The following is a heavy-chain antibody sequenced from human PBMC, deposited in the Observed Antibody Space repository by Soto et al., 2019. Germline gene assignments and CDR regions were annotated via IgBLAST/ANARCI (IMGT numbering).Heavy chain of an antibody. V-gene: IGHV1-69*06. Sequence: QVQLVQSGAEVKKPGSSVKVSCKASGGTFSSYAISWVRQAPGQGLEWMGGIIPIFGTANYAQKFQGRVTITADKSTSTAYMELSSLRSEDTAVYYCARDLGGATYYYYYGMDVWGHGPTVTVSS. D-gene: IGHD1-26*01. CDR2: IIPIFGTA. CDR3: ARDLGGATYYYYYGMDV. J-gene: IGHJ6*02. CDR1: GGTFSSYA.